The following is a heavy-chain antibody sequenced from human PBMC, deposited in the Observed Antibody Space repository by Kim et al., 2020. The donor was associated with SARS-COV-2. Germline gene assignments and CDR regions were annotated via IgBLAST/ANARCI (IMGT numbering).Heavy chain of an antibody. V-gene: IGHV1-69*01. Sequence: FQGRVTITADESTSTAYMELSSLRSEDTAVYYCARNPLSEEVYYYYGMDVWGQGTTVTVSS. J-gene: IGHJ6*02. CDR3: ARNPLSEEVYYYYGMDV.